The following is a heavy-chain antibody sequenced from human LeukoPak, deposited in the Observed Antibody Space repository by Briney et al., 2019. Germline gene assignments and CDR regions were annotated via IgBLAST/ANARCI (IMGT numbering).Heavy chain of an antibody. V-gene: IGHV5-10-1*01. CDR1: GYSFTSYW. CDR2: IDPSDSYT. CDR3: ASPLSGLRGYGMDV. Sequence: GESLRISCRGSGYSFTSYWISWVRQMPGKGLEWMGRIDPSDSYTNYSPSFQGHVTVSADKSISTAYLQWSSLKASDTAMYYCASPLSGLRGYGMDVWGKGTTVTVSS. D-gene: IGHD2-15*01. J-gene: IGHJ6*04.